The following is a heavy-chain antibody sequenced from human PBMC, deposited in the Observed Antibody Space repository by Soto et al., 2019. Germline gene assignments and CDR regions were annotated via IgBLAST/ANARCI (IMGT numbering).Heavy chain of an antibody. CDR3: ARSRYSGYDSLDY. J-gene: IGHJ4*02. V-gene: IGHV4-59*08. Sequence: QVQLQESGPGLVKPSETLSLTCTVSGGSISSYYWSWIRQPPGKGLEWIGYIYYSGSTNYNPSLKSRVTISVDTCKNQFSLKLSSVTAADTAVYYCARSRYSGYDSLDYWGQGTLVTVSS. CDR1: GGSISSYY. CDR2: IYYSGST. D-gene: IGHD5-12*01.